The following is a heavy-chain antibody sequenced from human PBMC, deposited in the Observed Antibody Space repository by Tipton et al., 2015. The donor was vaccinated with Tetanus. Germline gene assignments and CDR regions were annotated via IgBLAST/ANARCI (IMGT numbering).Heavy chain of an antibody. J-gene: IGHJ4*02. CDR3: TTGYDFWSGIPPY. CDR1: GFTLRTYS. Sequence: SLRLSCAASGFTLRTYSMNWVRQAPGKGLEWVGRVRTRTNSYATEYAESVKGRFTIARDDSKNTAYLQMSSLQTEDAAVYYCTTGYDFWSGIPPYWGQGTLVTVSS. CDR2: VRTRTNSYAT. V-gene: IGHV3-73*01. D-gene: IGHD3-3*01.